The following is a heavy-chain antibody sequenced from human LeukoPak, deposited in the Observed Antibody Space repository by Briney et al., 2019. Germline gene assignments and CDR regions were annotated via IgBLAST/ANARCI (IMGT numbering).Heavy chain of an antibody. Sequence: SLRLSCAASGFTFDDYAMHWVRQAPGKGLEWVSGISWNSGSIGYADSVKGRFTISRDNAKNSLYLQMNSLRAEDTALYYCAKEVHGSLDYWGQGTLVTVSS. J-gene: IGHJ4*02. D-gene: IGHD1-26*01. CDR2: ISWNSGSI. CDR1: GFTFDDYA. V-gene: IGHV3-9*01. CDR3: AKEVHGSLDY.